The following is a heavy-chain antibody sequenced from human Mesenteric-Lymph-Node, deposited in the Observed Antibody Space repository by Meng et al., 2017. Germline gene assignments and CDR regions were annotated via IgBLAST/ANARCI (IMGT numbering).Heavy chain of an antibody. CDR2: VTSSPLRT. V-gene: IGHV3-11*04. J-gene: IGHJ6*02. CDR1: GFTFSDYY. D-gene: IGHD3-9*01. Sequence: GGSLRLSCAASGFTFSDYYMSWIRQAPGKGLELVSYVTSSPLRTYYADSVKGRFTISRDNAKNSLSLQMNSLTAEDTAVYYCARTYYDILLGNGLDVWGQGTTVTVSS. CDR3: ARTYYDILLGNGLDV.